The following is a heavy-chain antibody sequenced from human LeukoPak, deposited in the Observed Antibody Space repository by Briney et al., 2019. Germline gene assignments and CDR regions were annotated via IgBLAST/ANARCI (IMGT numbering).Heavy chain of an antibody. CDR2: INHSGST. Sequence: SETLSLTCAVYGGSFSGYYWSWIRQPPGKGLEWIGEINHSGSTNYNPSLKSRVTISVDTSKNQFSLKLSSVTAADTAVYYCARGPAGYGSGSSYKKGFDYWGQGTLVTVSS. D-gene: IGHD3-10*01. CDR1: GGSFSGYY. J-gene: IGHJ4*02. V-gene: IGHV4-34*01. CDR3: ARGPAGYGSGSSYKKGFDY.